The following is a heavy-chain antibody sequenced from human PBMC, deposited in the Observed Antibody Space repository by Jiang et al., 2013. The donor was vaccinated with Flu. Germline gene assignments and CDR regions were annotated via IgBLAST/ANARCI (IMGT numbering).Heavy chain of an antibody. CDR3: AKAVDETNLAGFDY. V-gene: IGHV6-1*01. J-gene: IGHJ4*02. Sequence: QTLSLTCAISGGSVSTYSGTWNWIRQSPLRGLEWLGRTYYRSKWFTDYADSVKGRITIYPDTSSNHFSLDLTSVSPDDAAVYFCAKAVDETNLAGFDYWGQGSLVTVSS. D-gene: IGHD2-8*01. CDR1: GGSVSTYSGT. CDR2: TYYRSKWFT.